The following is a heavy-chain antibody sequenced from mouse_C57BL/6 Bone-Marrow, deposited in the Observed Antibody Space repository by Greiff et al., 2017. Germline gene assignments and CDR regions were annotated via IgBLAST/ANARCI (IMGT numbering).Heavy chain of an antibody. CDR2: IDPENGDT. D-gene: IGHD2-2*01. Sequence: VQLKESGAELVRPGASVKLSCTASGFNIKDDYMHWVKQRPEQGLEWIGWIDPENGDTEYASKFQGKATITADTSSNTAYLQLRSLRSEDTAVYYWTTGGYDGDAWFAYWGQGTLVTVSA. J-gene: IGHJ3*01. CDR1: GFNIKDDY. CDR3: TTGGYDGDAWFAY. V-gene: IGHV14-4*01.